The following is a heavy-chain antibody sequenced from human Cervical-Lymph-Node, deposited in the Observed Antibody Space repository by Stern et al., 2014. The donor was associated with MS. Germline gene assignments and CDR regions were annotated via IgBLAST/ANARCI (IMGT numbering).Heavy chain of an antibody. CDR2: NDLDDDK. V-gene: IGHV2-70*13. CDR1: GISLSTSGMC. J-gene: IGHJ4*02. Sequence: PLKESGPALEKPTQPLTLTCTFSGISLSTSGMCVRWFLKPPGKALEWLALNDLDDDKYYSTSLKTRLTISKDTSKNQVVLTMTNRDPVDTATYFCARRHCSARGPFDYWGQGTLVTVSS. CDR3: ARRHCSARGPFDY. D-gene: IGHD2-15*01.